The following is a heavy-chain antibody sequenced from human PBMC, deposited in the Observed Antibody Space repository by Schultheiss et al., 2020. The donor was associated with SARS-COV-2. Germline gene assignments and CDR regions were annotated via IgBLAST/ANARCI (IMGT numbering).Heavy chain of an antibody. V-gene: IGHV4-4*02. CDR1: GDSISSVDW. D-gene: IGHD4-17*01. J-gene: IGHJ4*02. Sequence: SETLSLTCAVSGDSISSVDWWSWVRQPPGKGLEWIGEIYHSGSTNYNPSLQSRVTISLDTSKNQFSLKLSSVTAADTAMYYCARSSGRYGLPDYWGQGTLVTVSS. CDR3: ARSSGRYGLPDY. CDR2: IYHSGST.